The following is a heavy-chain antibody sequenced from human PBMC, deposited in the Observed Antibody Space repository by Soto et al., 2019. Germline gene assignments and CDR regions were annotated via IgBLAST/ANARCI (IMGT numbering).Heavy chain of an antibody. CDR2: ISGSGGST. D-gene: IGHD3-10*01. V-gene: IGHV3-23*01. J-gene: IGHJ6*02. CDR1: GFTFSSYA. CDR3: AKPIELYYYYGMDV. Sequence: GGSLRLSCAASGFTFSSYAMSWVRQAPGKGLEWVSAISGSGGSTYYADSVKGRFTISRDNSKNTLYLQMNSLRAEDTAVYYGAKPIELYYYYGMDVWGQGTTVTVSS.